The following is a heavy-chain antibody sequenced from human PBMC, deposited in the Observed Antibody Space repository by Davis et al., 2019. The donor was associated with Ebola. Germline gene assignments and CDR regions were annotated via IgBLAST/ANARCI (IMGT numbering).Heavy chain of an antibody. D-gene: IGHD5-18*01. CDR3: ARVSPHSYGYPDY. V-gene: IGHV1-18*01. CDR2: ISAYNGNT. J-gene: IGHJ4*02. Sequence: ASVKVSCKASGYTFTSYGISWVRQAPGQGLEWMGWISAYNGNTNYAQKLQGRVTITRDTSASTAYMELSSLRSEDTAVYYCARVSPHSYGYPDYWGQGTLVTVSS. CDR1: GYTFTSYG.